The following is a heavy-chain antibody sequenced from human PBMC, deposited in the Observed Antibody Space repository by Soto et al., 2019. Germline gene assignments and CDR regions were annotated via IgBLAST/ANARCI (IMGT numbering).Heavy chain of an antibody. CDR3: ARVGSPNYYYYYMDV. CDR2: ISWNSGSI. V-gene: IGHV3-9*01. Sequence: DVQLVESGGGLVQPGRSLRLSCAASGFTFDDYAMHWVRQAPGKGLEWVSGISWNSGSIGYADSVKGRFTISRDNAKNSLYLQMNSLRAEDTALYYCARVGSPNYYYYYMDVWGKGTTVTVSS. J-gene: IGHJ6*03. CDR1: GFTFDDYA. D-gene: IGHD3-10*01.